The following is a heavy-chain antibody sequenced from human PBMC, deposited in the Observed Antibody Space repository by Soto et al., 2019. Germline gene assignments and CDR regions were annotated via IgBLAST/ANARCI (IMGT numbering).Heavy chain of an antibody. D-gene: IGHD2-21*02. CDR2: MYNTGST. CDR1: GGTISRYY. J-gene: IGHJ6*02. Sequence: QVQLQESGPGLVKPSETLSLTCTVSGGTISRYYWSWIRQPPGKGLEWIGYMYNTGSTVYNPSFKSRVTISVETSKNQFSLKLNSVTAVDTAVYYCARDLWGYCGTDCYPLDVWGQGTTVTVSS. CDR3: ARDLWGYCGTDCYPLDV. V-gene: IGHV4-59*01.